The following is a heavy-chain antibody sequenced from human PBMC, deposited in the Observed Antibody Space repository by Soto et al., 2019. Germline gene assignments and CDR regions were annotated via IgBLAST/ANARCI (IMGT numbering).Heavy chain of an antibody. CDR2: VSHDGRNT. CDR3: SKWGRQWLVTSDFNY. V-gene: IGHV3-30*18. Sequence: VQLVESGGGVVQPGRSLRLSCAASGFTFSDYAMHWVRQAPGKGLEWVAVVSHDGRNTHYADSGKGRFTISRDSSKNTVSLEMTSRRAEDTAVYYCSKWGRQWLVTSDFNYWGQGALVTVSS. D-gene: IGHD6-19*01. J-gene: IGHJ4*02. CDR1: GFTFSDYA.